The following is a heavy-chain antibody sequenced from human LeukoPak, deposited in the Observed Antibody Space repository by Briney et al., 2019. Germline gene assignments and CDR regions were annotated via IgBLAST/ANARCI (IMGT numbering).Heavy chain of an antibody. CDR2: IRKDGSEK. CDR1: GFTFSNYW. J-gene: IGHJ4*02. Sequence: GGSLRLSCAASGFTFSNYWMNWVRQAPGNALEWVAYIRKDGSEKYYVDSVKGRFTISRDNAKNSLYLQMNSLRAEDTAVYYCARVGVGTVAGNYFDDWGQGTLVTVSS. D-gene: IGHD6-19*01. V-gene: IGHV3-7*03. CDR3: ARVGVGTVAGNYFDD.